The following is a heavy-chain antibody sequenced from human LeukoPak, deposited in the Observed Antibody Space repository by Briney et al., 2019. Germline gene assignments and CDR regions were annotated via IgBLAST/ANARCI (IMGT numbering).Heavy chain of an antibody. CDR3: AHGAMYQLDY. D-gene: IGHD2-2*01. CDR2: ISGSGGST. Sequence: GGSLRLSCAASGFTFSSYGMSWVRQAPGKGLEWVSAISGSGGSTYYADSVKGRFTISGGNSKNTLFLQMNSLRAEDTAVYYCAHGAMYQLDYWGQGTLVTVSS. CDR1: GFTFSSYG. V-gene: IGHV3-23*01. J-gene: IGHJ4*02.